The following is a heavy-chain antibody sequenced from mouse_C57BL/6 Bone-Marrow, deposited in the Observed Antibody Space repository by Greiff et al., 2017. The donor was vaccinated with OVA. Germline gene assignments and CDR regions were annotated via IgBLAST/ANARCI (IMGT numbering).Heavy chain of an antibody. J-gene: IGHJ1*03. CDR3: AREGGFGYSNWYFDV. V-gene: IGHV1-63*01. Sequence: VKLVESGAELVRPGTSVKMSCKASGYTFTNYWIGWAKQRPGHGLEWIGDIYPGGGYTNYNEKFKGKATLTADKSSSTAYMQFSSLTSEDSAIYYCAREGGFGYSNWYFDVWGTGTTVTVSS. D-gene: IGHD2-5*01. CDR2: IYPGGGYT. CDR1: GYTFTNYW.